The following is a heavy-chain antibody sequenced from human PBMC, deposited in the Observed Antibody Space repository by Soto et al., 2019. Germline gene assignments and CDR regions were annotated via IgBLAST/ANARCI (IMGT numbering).Heavy chain of an antibody. D-gene: IGHD3-16*02. CDR1: GGSISSYY. Sequence: SETLSLTCTVSGGSISSYYWSWIREPAGKGLEWIGRIYTSGSTNYNPSLKSRVTMSVDTSKNQFSLKLSSVTAADTAVYYCARGDLGYNALSDAFDIWGQGTMVTVSS. J-gene: IGHJ3*02. CDR2: IYTSGST. CDR3: ARGDLGYNALSDAFDI. V-gene: IGHV4-4*07.